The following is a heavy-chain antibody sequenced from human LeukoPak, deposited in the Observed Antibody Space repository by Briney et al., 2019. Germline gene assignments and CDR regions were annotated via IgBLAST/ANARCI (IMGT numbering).Heavy chain of an antibody. V-gene: IGHV3-23*01. CDR1: GFTFSYVW. CDR3: AKAQSLYSSGWYPYFQH. J-gene: IGHJ1*01. CDR2: ISGSGGST. Sequence: GGSLRLSCAASGFTFSYVWLNWVRQAPGKGLEWVSAISGSGGSTYYADSVKGRFTISRDNSKNTLYLQMNSLRAEDTAVYYCAKAQSLYSSGWYPYFQHWGQGTLVTVSS. D-gene: IGHD6-19*01.